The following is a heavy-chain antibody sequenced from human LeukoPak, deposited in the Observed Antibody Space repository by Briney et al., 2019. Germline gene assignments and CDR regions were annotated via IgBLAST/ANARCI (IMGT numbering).Heavy chain of an antibody. D-gene: IGHD6-13*01. V-gene: IGHV5-51*01. Sequence: SLMISCKASGYSFTSYWIAWVRQMPRKRLEWMGFIYPGDSDTRYNPYFQRQVTISADKSISTADLQWSSLKASGTAMYCCAGQVDIAVAGYDYWGQGTLITVSS. J-gene: IGHJ4*02. CDR1: GYSFTSYW. CDR3: AGQVDIAVAGYDY. CDR2: IYPGDSDT.